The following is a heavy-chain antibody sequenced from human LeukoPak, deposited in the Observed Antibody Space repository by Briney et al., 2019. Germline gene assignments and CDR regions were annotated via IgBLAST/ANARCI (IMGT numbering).Heavy chain of an antibody. CDR1: GYWFVNYW. CDR3: ARLDTSGHYFWDY. CDR2: IYPDDSAP. J-gene: IGHJ4*02. D-gene: IGHD3-22*01. Sequence: GESLKISCLASGYWFVNYWIGWVRQMPGKGLEWMGIIYPDDSAPRYSPSFQGQVTISLDKSISAAYLQWNNLKASDTAMYYCARLDTSGHYFWDYWGQGTLVTVSS. V-gene: IGHV5-51*01.